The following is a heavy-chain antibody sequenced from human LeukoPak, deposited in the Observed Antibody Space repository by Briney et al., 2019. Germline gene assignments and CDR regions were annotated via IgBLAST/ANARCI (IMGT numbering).Heavy chain of an antibody. J-gene: IGHJ6*03. CDR1: GGSISSYY. Sequence: SETLSLTCTVSGGSISSYYWSWIRQPPGKGLEWIGYIYYSGSTNYNPSLKSRVTISVDTSKNQFSLKLSSVTAADTAVYYCARENLEGWYFEDSQNYYYYYMDVWGKGTTVTVSS. CDR2: IYYSGST. D-gene: IGHD6-19*01. V-gene: IGHV4-59*01. CDR3: ARENLEGWYFEDSQNYYYYYMDV.